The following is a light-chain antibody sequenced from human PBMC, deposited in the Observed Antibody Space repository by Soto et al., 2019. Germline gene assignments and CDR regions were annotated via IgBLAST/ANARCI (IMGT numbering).Light chain of an antibody. CDR1: SSDIDTYNY. CDR2: EVT. V-gene: IGLV2-14*01. Sequence: QSPLTQPASVSGSPGQSITISCTGTSSDIDTYNYVSWYQQHPGKAPKLIIYEVTNRPSGVSNRFSGSKSGDTASLTISGLRAEDEADYYCSSYTSSTDYVFGTGTKVTVL. J-gene: IGLJ1*01. CDR3: SSYTSSTDYV.